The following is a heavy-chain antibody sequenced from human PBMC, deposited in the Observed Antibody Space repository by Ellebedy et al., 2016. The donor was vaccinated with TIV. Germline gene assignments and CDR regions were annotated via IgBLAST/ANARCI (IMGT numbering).Heavy chain of an antibody. J-gene: IGHJ4*02. CDR3: ARSSGWDRFDY. Sequence: MPSETLSLTCTVSGASISSGGCYWTWIRQLPGKGLEWIGYIYYTGTTYYNPSLKSRVTIAVDTSKKQISLKLSSVTAADTAVYYWARSSGWDRFDYWGQGTLVTVSS. CDR1: GASISSGGCY. V-gene: IGHV4-30-4*02. D-gene: IGHD6-19*01. CDR2: IYYTGTT.